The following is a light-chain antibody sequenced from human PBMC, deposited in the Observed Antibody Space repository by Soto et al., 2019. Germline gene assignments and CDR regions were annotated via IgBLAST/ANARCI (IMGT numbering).Light chain of an antibody. CDR2: KIS. Sequence: DIVMTQTPLSLPVTLGQPASISCRSSQGLVYSDGTIYLSWLHQRPGQPPKFLIYKISKRFSGVPDRFSGSGAVTNFTLKISGVEPEDVGVYYCVQGKQFPFTCGPGTRVDIK. CDR3: VQGKQFPFT. V-gene: IGKV2-24*01. J-gene: IGKJ3*01. CDR1: QGLVYSDGTIY.